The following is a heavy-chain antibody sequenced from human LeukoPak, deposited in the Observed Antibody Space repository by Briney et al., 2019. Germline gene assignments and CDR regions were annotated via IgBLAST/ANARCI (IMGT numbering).Heavy chain of an antibody. CDR3: AKDLGGGSFTMITS. D-gene: IGHD3-16*01. J-gene: IGHJ5*02. V-gene: IGHV3-23*01. Sequence: PGGSLRLSCAASGFTFSSYAMSWVRQAPGKGLEWVSTISGSAYSTYYAGSVKGRFTISRDNSKNTLYLQMNSLRAEDTAVYYCAKDLGGGSFTMITSWGQGTLVTVSS. CDR1: GFTFSSYA. CDR2: ISGSAYST.